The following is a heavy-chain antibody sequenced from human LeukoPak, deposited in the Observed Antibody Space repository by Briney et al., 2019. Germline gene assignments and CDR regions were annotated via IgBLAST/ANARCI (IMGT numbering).Heavy chain of an antibody. Sequence: GGSLRLSCAASGFTFSNAWMSWVRQAPGKGLEWVTRIKSKTDDGTTDYAAPVKGRFTISRDDSKNTLYLQMNSLKTEDTAVYYCTTDLLRWDPQYYYYYYMDVWGKGTTVTVSS. V-gene: IGHV3-15*01. J-gene: IGHJ6*03. CDR3: TTDLLRWDPQYYYYYYMDV. CDR2: IKSKTDDGTT. CDR1: GFTFSNAW. D-gene: IGHD1-26*01.